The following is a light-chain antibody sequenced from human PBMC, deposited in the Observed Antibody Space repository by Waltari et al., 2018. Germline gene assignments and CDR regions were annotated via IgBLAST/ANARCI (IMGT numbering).Light chain of an antibody. CDR2: GAS. V-gene: IGKV3-15*01. J-gene: IGKJ1*01. CDR3: QQYDDWPPWT. Sequence: DIVMTQSPATLSVSPGDRVTLPCRASQSVTSSLAWYQHKPGQAPRLLIFGASTRATGVPARFSGSGSGTEFTLTISSLQSEDFAVYYCQQYDDWPPWTFGQGTNVEVK. CDR1: QSVTSS.